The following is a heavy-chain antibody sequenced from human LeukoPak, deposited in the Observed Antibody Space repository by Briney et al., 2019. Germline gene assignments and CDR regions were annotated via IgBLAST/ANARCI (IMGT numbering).Heavy chain of an antibody. V-gene: IGHV4-39*01. CDR2: IYYNRSA. CDR1: GGSISSSSYY. J-gene: IGHJ4*02. Sequence: AETLSLTCTVSGGSISSSSYYWGWIRQPPGKGLEWIRSIYYNRSAYYNPALKSLVTISVDTSNNQFSLKHSSMTAADTAVYYCARSLRSVYYLTGDYGGQGTLVTVSS. CDR3: ARSLRSVYYLTGDY. D-gene: IGHD3-22*01.